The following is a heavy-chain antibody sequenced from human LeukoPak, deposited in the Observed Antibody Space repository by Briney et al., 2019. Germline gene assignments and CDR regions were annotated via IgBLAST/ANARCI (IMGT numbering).Heavy chain of an antibody. CDR2: INHSGST. CDR1: GGSISSSSYY. CDR3: ARQMWWEPNFDY. V-gene: IGHV4-39*06. Sequence: PSETLSLTCTVSGGSISSSSYYWGWIRQPPGKGLEWSGEINHSGSTNYNPSLKSRVTISVDTSNNQFPLKLSSVTAADTAVYYCARQMWWEPNFDYWGQGTLVTVSS. D-gene: IGHD2-15*01. J-gene: IGHJ4*02.